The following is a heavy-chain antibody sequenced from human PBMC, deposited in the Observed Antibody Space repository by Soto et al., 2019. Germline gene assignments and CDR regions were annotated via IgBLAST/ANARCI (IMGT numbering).Heavy chain of an antibody. V-gene: IGHV1-69*02. J-gene: IGHJ4*02. CDR1: GGTFSSYT. CDR3: LNIPHY. Sequence: QVQLVQSGAEVKKPGSSVKVSCKASGGTFSSYTITWVRQAPGQGLEWMGRIIPILGIANYAQKSQGRVTITADKSTGTAYIELSSLRSEDTAVYYCLNIPHYWGQGTLVTVSS. CDR2: IIPILGIA.